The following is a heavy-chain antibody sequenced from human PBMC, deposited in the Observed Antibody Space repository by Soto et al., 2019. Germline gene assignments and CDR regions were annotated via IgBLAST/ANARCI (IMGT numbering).Heavy chain of an antibody. CDR3: ARRLYYDCSGFEGGGEDV. CDR2: IYYSGST. Sequence: PSGPLSLTCTVSGGSISSSSYYWGWIRQPTWKGLEWIGSIYYSGSTYYNPSLKSRDTISVDTSKNQFSLKLSSVIAADAAVYYCARRLYYDCSGFEGGGEDVWGHGATVTVSS. CDR1: GGSISSSSYY. D-gene: IGHD3-22*01. V-gene: IGHV4-39*01. J-gene: IGHJ6*02.